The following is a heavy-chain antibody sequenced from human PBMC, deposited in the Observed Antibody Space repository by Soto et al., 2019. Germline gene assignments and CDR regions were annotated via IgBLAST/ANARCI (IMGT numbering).Heavy chain of an antibody. V-gene: IGHV1-18*01. J-gene: IGHJ6*02. Sequence: GASVKVSCKASGYTFTSYGISWVRQAPGQGLEWMGWISAYNGNTNYAQKLQGRVTMTTDTSTSTAYMELRSLRSDDTAVYYCARDGVIAVAADYYGMAVGGQGTTVTVSS. CDR1: GYTFTSYG. CDR3: ARDGVIAVAADYYGMAV. CDR2: ISAYNGNT. D-gene: IGHD6-19*01.